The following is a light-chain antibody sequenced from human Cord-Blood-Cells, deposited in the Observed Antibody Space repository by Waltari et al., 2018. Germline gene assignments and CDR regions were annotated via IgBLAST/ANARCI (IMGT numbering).Light chain of an antibody. Sequence: DIVMTQSPDSLAVSLGESATINCKSSQSVLYSSNNKNYLAWNQHKPGQPPKLLISWASTRQSGVPDRFSGCASGADSPRTSSRLQAEHVAVYYRQQYYSTTRGFTFGPGTKVDIK. J-gene: IGKJ3*01. CDR2: WAS. CDR1: QSVLYSSNNKNY. CDR3: QQYYSTTRGFT. V-gene: IGKV4-1*01.